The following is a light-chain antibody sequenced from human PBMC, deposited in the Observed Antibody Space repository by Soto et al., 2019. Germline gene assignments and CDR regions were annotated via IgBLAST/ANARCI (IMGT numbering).Light chain of an antibody. CDR2: LNNDGSH. CDR3: QAWGTGIQV. V-gene: IGLV4-69*01. CDR1: SGHITYA. J-gene: IGLJ3*02. Sequence: QLVLTQSPSASASLGASVRLTCTLSSGHITYAIAWHQQRPEKGPRYLMKLNNDGSHSKGDGIPDRFSGSSSGAERYLTISSLQSEDEADYFCQAWGTGIQVFGGGTKLTVL.